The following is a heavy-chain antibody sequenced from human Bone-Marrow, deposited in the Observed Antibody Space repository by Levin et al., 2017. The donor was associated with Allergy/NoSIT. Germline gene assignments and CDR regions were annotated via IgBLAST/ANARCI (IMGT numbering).Heavy chain of an antibody. CDR1: GYTFTSYG. CDR3: ARDPRRRDAGVVIIPVFWGDYYYGMDV. Sequence: ASVKVSCKASGYTFTSYGISWVRQAPGQGLEWMGWISAYNGNTNYAQKLQGRVTMTTDTSTSTAYMELRSLRSDDTAVYYCARDPRRRDAGVVIIPVFWGDYYYGMDVWGQGTTVTVSS. CDR2: ISAYNGNT. J-gene: IGHJ6*02. D-gene: IGHD3-3*01. V-gene: IGHV1-18*01.